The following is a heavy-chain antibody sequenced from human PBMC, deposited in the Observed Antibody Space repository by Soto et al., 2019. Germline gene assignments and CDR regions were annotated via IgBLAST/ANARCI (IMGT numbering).Heavy chain of an antibody. CDR1: GFTFSSYG. Sequence: PGGSLRLSCAASGFTFSSYGMHWVRQAPGKGLEWVAVISYDGSNKYYADSVKGRFTISRDNSKNTLYLQMNSLRAEDTAVYYCAKDQLLYPLSYFYYGMDVWGQGTTVTVSS. V-gene: IGHV3-30*18. CDR3: AKDQLLYPLSYFYYGMDV. D-gene: IGHD2-2*02. J-gene: IGHJ6*02. CDR2: ISYDGSNK.